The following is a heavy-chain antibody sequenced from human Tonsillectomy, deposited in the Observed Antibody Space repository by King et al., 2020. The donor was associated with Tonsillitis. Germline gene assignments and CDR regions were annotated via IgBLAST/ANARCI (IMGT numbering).Heavy chain of an antibody. Sequence: VQLVESGGGLVQPGGSLRLSCVASGFPFSSYWMSWVRQAPGKGLEWVANIKEDGSEKYYVDSVKGRFIISRDNAKYSLYLQMNSLRAEDTAVYYCAKYCSGGSCYSWGNWFDPWGQGTLVTVSS. CDR1: GFPFSSYW. V-gene: IGHV3-7*03. J-gene: IGHJ5*02. CDR2: IKEDGSEK. D-gene: IGHD2-15*01. CDR3: AKYCSGGSCYSWGNWFDP.